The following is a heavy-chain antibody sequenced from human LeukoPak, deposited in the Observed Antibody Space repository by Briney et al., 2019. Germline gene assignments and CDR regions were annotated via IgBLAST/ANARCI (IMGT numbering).Heavy chain of an antibody. J-gene: IGHJ4*02. CDR2: ISSSSSYI. CDR1: GFTFSSYS. V-gene: IGHV3-21*01. Sequence: GGSLRLSCAASGFTFSSYSMNWVRQAPGKGLEWVSSISSSSSYIYYADSVKGRFTISRDNAKNSLSLQMNSLRAEDTAVYYCVRDGGVSGYDLLDYWGQGTLVTVSS. CDR3: VRDGGVSGYDLLDY. D-gene: IGHD5-12*01.